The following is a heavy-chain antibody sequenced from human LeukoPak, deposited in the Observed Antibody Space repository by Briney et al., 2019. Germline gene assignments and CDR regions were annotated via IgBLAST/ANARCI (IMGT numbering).Heavy chain of an antibody. CDR1: GFTFSCYG. CDR2: ISSSSSYI. Sequence: GGSPRLSCAASGFTFSCYGMNWVRQAPGKGLEWVSIISSSSSYIYYADSVKGPFTISRDNAKNSLYLQRASLRAEDTAVYYGASAFGDPYDIFTGADYWGQGTLVTVSS. J-gene: IGHJ4*02. D-gene: IGHD3-9*01. CDR3: ASAFGDPYDIFTGADY. V-gene: IGHV3-21*01.